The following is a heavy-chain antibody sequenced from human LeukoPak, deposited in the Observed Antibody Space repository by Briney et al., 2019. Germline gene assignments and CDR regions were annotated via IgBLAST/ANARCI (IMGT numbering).Heavy chain of an antibody. CDR2: ISHTGST. Sequence: SETLSLTCAVSGGSITNGGYSWSWIRQPPGKGLEWIGYISHTGSTYYKPSLKSRVTISVDTSKNQFSLKLSSVTAADTAVYYCARRSYGTFDYWGQGTLVTVSS. J-gene: IGHJ4*02. D-gene: IGHD4-17*01. CDR3: ARRSYGTFDY. V-gene: IGHV4-30-2*01. CDR1: GGSITNGGYS.